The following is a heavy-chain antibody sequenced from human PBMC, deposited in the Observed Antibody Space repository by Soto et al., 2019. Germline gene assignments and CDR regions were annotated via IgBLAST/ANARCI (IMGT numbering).Heavy chain of an antibody. Sequence: EVPLVESGGALVQPGGSLRLSCAASTFSISNSWMNWVRLAPGKGLEWVANIKKDGSDKYYVDSVKGRFTISRDNAKNSVYRQMNSLRVDDTGVYYCAGGTGWLIDYWGQGTLVTVSS. CDR3: AGGTGWLIDY. J-gene: IGHJ4*02. CDR2: IKKDGSDK. D-gene: IGHD2-8*02. CDR1: TFSISNSW. V-gene: IGHV3-7*01.